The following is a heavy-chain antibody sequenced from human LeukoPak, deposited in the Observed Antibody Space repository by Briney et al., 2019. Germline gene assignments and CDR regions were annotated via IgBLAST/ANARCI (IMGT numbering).Heavy chain of an antibody. D-gene: IGHD3-10*01. CDR3: AKDSQGVRGVIRGGFRSAYFDY. CDR2: ISYDGSNK. Sequence: PGGSLRLSCAASGFTFSSYAMHWVRQAPGKGLEWAAVISYDGSNKYYADSVKGRFTISRDNSKNTPYLQMNSLRAEDTAVYYCAKDSQGVRGVIRGGFRSAYFDYWGQGTLVTVSS. V-gene: IGHV3-30-3*01. CDR1: GFTFSSYA. J-gene: IGHJ4*02.